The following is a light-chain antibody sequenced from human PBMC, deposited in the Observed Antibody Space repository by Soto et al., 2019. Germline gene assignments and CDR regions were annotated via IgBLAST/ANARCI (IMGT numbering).Light chain of an antibody. Sequence: EIVLTQSPGTLSLSPGDRATLSCRASQSVSSSYLTGYQQKPGQAPRLLIYGASRRATGIPDRFSGSGSGTDFTLTISRLEPEDFAVYYCQQYGSSPPRYTFGQGTKLEIK. CDR2: GAS. V-gene: IGKV3-20*01. J-gene: IGKJ2*01. CDR3: QQYGSSPPRYT. CDR1: QSVSSSY.